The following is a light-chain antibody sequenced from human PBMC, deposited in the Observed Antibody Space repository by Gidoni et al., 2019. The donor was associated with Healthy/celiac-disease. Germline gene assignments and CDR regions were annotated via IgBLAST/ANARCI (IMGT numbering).Light chain of an antibody. V-gene: IGKV1-NL1*01. CDR2: AAS. J-gene: IGKJ4*01. Sequence: DIQMTQSPSSLSASVGDRVTITCRASQGISNSLAWYQQKPGKAPKLLLYAASRLESGVPSRFSGSGYGKDYTLTISSLQPEDCANYYCQQYYSTPPLTFGGGTKVEIK. CDR1: QGISNS. CDR3: QQYYSTPPLT.